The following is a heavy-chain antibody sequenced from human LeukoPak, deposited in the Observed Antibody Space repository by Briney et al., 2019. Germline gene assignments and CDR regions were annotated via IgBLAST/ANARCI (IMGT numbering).Heavy chain of an antibody. CDR1: GYTFTSYA. J-gene: IGHJ3*02. CDR3: AREGIAVAAPGAFDI. V-gene: IGHV7-4-1*02. Sequence: ASVKVFCKASGYTFTSYAMNWVRQAPGQGLEWMGWINTNTGNPTYAQGFTGRFVFSLDTSVSTAYLQISSLKAEDTAVYYCAREGIAVAAPGAFDIWGQGTMVTVSS. CDR2: INTNTGNP. D-gene: IGHD6-19*01.